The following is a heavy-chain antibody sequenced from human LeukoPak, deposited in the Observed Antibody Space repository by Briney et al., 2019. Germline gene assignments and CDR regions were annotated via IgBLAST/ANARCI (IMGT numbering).Heavy chain of an antibody. CDR2: INTDGSTT. CDR3: ARVSTGKYYFDS. D-gene: IGHD2-8*02. J-gene: IGHJ4*02. V-gene: IGHV3-74*01. Sequence: GGSLRLSCAASGFTFSNYWMHWVRQAPGKGLAWVTRINTDGSTTSYADSVEGRFTISRDNAKNTLYLQMNSLRAEDTAVYYCARVSTGKYYFDSWGQGTLVTVSS. CDR1: GFTFSNYW.